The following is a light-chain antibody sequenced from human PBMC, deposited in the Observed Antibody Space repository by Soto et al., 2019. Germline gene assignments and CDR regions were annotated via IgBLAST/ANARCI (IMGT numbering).Light chain of an antibody. V-gene: IGKV4-1*01. CDR2: WAS. CDR1: QSVIYSSNNKNH. CDR3: QQYLTAPQT. J-gene: IGKJ2*01. Sequence: DIVMTQSPDSLALSLGERATINCKSSQSVIYSSNNKNHLAWYQQKPGQPPKLLIYWASTRESGVPDRFSGSGSETDFTLTISSLQAEDVALYYCQQYLTAPQTFGQGTNLEIK.